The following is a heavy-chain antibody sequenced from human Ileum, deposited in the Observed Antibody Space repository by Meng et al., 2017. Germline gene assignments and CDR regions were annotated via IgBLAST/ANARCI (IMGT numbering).Heavy chain of an antibody. J-gene: IGHJ2*01. D-gene: IGHD3-10*02. CDR3: SRAYYVRYFDL. CDR1: GRSTERENW. CDR2: VYQSGSS. V-gene: IGHV4-4*02. Sequence: VRLEEPGPGLFRPSEALSLPGPGSGRSTERENWWSWVRQPPGQGLEGIGEVYQSGSSHYNPSLQSPVTISIDNSKNRCSLILTSATAADTAIYYCSRAYYVRYFDLWGRGTLVTVSS.